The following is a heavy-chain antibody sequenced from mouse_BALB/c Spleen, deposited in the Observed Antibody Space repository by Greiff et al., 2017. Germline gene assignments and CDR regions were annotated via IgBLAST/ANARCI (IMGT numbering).Heavy chain of an antibody. CDR1: GFSLTSYG. Sequence: VKLMESGPGLVQPSQSLSITCTVSGFSLTSYGVHWVRQSPGKGLEWLGVIWSGGSTDYNAAFISRLSISKDNSRSQVFFKMNSLQANDTAIYYCARAYGNAWFAYWGQGTLVTVSA. J-gene: IGHJ3*01. CDR3: ARAYGNAWFAY. V-gene: IGHV2-2*02. D-gene: IGHD2-1*01. CDR2: IWSGGST.